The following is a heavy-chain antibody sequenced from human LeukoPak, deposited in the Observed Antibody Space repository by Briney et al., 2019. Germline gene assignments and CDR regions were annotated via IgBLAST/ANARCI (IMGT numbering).Heavy chain of an antibody. J-gene: IGHJ6*03. V-gene: IGHV4-59*01. CDR3: ARVEEGYGSGRRENYYYYYMDV. CDR2: IYYSGST. Sequence: SETLSLTCTVSGGSISSYYWSWIRQPPGKGLEWIGYIYYSGSTNYKSSLKSRVTISVDTSKNQFSLKLRSVSAADTAVYYCARVEEGYGSGRRENYYYYYMDVWGKGTTVTISS. D-gene: IGHD3-10*01. CDR1: GGSISSYY.